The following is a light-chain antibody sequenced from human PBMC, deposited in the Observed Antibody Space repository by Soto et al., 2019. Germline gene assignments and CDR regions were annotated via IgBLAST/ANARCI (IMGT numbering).Light chain of an antibody. Sequence: QSVLTQPPSASGTPGQRVTISCSGSSSNIGSKTVNWYQQLPGTAPKLLIYSNYQRPSVVPDRFSGSKSGTSASLAISGLQSEDEADYYCSAWDASLNGYVFGTGTKLTVL. V-gene: IGLV1-44*01. CDR1: SSNIGSKT. CDR2: SNY. CDR3: SAWDASLNGYV. J-gene: IGLJ1*01.